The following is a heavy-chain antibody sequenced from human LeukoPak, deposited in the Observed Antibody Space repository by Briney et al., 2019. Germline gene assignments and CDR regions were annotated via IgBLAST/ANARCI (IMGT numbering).Heavy chain of an antibody. J-gene: IGHJ3*02. CDR1: GGSFRGYY. CDR3: ARLTDAFDI. V-gene: IGHV4-34*01. CDR2: INHSGST. Sequence: SETLSLTCAVYGGSFRGYYWSWIRQPPGKGLEWIGEINHSGSTNYNPSLKSRVTISVDTSKNQFSLKLSSVTAADTAVYYCARLTDAFDIWGQGTMVTVSS.